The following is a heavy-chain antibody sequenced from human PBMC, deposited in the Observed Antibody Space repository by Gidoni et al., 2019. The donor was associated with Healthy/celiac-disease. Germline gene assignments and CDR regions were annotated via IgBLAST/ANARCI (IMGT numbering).Heavy chain of an antibody. J-gene: IGHJ4*02. CDR2: INHSGST. CDR1: GGSLSGYY. D-gene: IGHD2-21*02. CDR3: ARGRRTAPHFWDY. Sequence: QVQLQQWGAGLLKPSETLSLTCAVYGGSLSGYYWSWIRQPPGKGLEWIGEINHSGSTNYNPSLKSRVTISVDTSKNQFSLKLSSVTAADTAVYYCARGRRTAPHFWDYWGQGTLVTVSS. V-gene: IGHV4-34*01.